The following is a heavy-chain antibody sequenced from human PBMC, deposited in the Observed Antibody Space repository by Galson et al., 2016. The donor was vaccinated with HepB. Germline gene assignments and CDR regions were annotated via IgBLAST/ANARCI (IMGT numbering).Heavy chain of an antibody. CDR2: ISPDGNTV. CDR3: ARDFSWYALDY. J-gene: IGHJ4*02. CDR1: GFTYSTSW. Sequence: SLRLSCAASGFTYSTSWMTWVRQAPGKGLEWVANISPDGNTVNYLDSVKGRFTISRDNAKTSLFLQMNSLRAEDTSVYYCARDFSWYALDYWGQGALVTVSS. V-gene: IGHV3-7*04. D-gene: IGHD2-2*01.